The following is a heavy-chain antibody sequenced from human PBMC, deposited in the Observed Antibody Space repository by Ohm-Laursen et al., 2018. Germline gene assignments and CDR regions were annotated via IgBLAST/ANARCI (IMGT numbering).Heavy chain of an antibody. J-gene: IGHJ4*02. CDR3: ARGRTMIPEF. Sequence: ASVKVSCNSSGYTFTSYYMHWVRQAPGQGLEWLGIINAGGGSTSYTQKLQGRVTLTRDTSTSTVYMELSSLRFDDTAVYYCARGRTMIPEFWGQGTLVTVSS. CDR1: GYTFTSYY. D-gene: IGHD3-22*01. V-gene: IGHV1-46*01. CDR2: INAGGGST.